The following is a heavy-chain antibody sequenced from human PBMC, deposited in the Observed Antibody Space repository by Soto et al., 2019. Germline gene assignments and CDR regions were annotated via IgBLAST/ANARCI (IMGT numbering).Heavy chain of an antibody. V-gene: IGHV4-39*07. J-gene: IGHJ6*02. CDR3: ARLSYTMVRGVIKGNGMDV. Sequence: SETLSLTCTVSGGSISSSSYYWGWIRQPPGKGLERSGSIYYSGSTYYNPSLKSRVTISVDTSKNQFSLKLSSVTAADTAVYYCARLSYTMVRGVIKGNGMDVWGQGTTVTVSS. CDR2: IYYSGST. CDR1: GGSISSSSYY. D-gene: IGHD3-10*01.